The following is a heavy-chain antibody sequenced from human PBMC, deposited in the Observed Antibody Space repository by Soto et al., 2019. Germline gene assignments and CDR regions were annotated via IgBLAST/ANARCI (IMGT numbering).Heavy chain of an antibody. V-gene: IGHV3-33*01. CDR2: IWYDGTNR. Sequence: GGSLRLSCAVPGFNFRTYGMHWVRQAAGKGLEWVAVIWYDGTNRFYADSVKGRFTVSRDNSKNTAYLQMDSLRAEDTAVYYCARGGSFGFPMNFDYWGQGTQVTVSS. J-gene: IGHJ4*02. D-gene: IGHD3-16*01. CDR1: GFNFRTYG. CDR3: ARGGSFGFPMNFDY.